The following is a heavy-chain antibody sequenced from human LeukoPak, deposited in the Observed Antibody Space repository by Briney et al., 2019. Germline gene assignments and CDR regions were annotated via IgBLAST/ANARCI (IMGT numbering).Heavy chain of an antibody. D-gene: IGHD3-22*01. CDR3: AKDVGVGSYYYDSSGAFDI. CDR1: GFTFSSYG. Sequence: GGSLRLSCAASGFTFSSYGMHWVRQAPGKGLEWVAVISYDGSNKYYADSVKGRFTISRDNSKNTLYLQMNSLRAEDTAVYYCAKDVGVGSYYYDSSGAFDIWGQGTMVTVSS. V-gene: IGHV3-30*18. CDR2: ISYDGSNK. J-gene: IGHJ3*02.